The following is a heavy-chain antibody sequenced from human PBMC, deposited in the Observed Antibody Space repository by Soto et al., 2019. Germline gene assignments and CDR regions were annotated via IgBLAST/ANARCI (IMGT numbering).Heavy chain of an antibody. CDR1: GFTFSGSA. CDR2: IRSKANSYAT. Sequence: EVQLVESGGGLVQPGGSLKLSCAASGFTFSGSAMHWVRQASGKGLEWVGRIRSKANSYATAYAASGKGRFTISRDDSKNTAYLQMNSLKTEDTAVYYCTRAGWNYDHSYYCCGMDVWGQGTTVSVSS. J-gene: IGHJ6*02. V-gene: IGHV3-73*02. CDR3: TRAGWNYDHSYYCCGMDV. D-gene: IGHD1-7*01.